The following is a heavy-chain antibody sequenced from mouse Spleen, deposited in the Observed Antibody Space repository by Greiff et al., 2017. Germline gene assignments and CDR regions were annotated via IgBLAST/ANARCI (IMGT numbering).Heavy chain of an antibody. V-gene: IGHV1-15*01. J-gene: IGHJ2*01. D-gene: IGHD2-2*01. CDR2: IDPETGGT. CDR1: GYTFTDYE. CDR3: TRWLPTDY. Sequence: VQLQQSGAELVRPGASVTLSCKASGYTFTDYEMHWVKQTPVHGLEWIGAIDPETGGTAYNQKFKGKATLTADKSSSTAYMELRSLTSEDSAVYYCTRWLPTDYWGQGTTLTVSS.